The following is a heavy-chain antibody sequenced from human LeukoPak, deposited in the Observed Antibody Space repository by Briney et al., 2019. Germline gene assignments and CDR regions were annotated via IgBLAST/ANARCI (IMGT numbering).Heavy chain of an antibody. CDR1: GFTFSSYS. Sequence: PGGSLRLSCAASGFTFSSYSMNWVRQAPGKGLEWVSTMSGGGGSTYYADSVKGRFTISRDNSKNTVYLQMNSLRAEDTAVYYCARHCSTASCYRFQYWGQGTLVTVSS. V-gene: IGHV3-23*01. CDR3: ARHCSTASCYRFQY. CDR2: MSGGGGST. J-gene: IGHJ4*02. D-gene: IGHD2-2*01.